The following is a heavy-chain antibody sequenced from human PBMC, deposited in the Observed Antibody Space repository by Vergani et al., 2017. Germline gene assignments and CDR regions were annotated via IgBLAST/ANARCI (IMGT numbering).Heavy chain of an antibody. V-gene: IGHV3-30*02. CDR2: IRYDGSNK. J-gene: IGHJ5*02. CDR1: GFTFSSYG. CDR3: AKERYGDYALVLDP. Sequence: QVQLVESGGGVVQPGGSLRLSCAASGFTFSSYGMHWVRQAPGKGLEWVAFIRYDGSNKYYADSVKGRFTISRDNSKNTLYLQMNSLRAEDTAVYYCAKERYGDYALVLDPWGQGTLVTVSS. D-gene: IGHD4-17*01.